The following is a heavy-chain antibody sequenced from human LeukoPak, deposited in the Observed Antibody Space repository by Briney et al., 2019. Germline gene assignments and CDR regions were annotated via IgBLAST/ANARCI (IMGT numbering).Heavy chain of an antibody. CDR2: INHSGST. Sequence: SETLSLTCAVYGGSFSGYYWSWIRQPPGQGLEWIGEINHSGSTNYNPSLKSRVTISVDTSKNQFSLKLSSVTAADTAVYYCARDPPGSGSPASFDPWGQGTLVTVSS. D-gene: IGHD3-10*01. V-gene: IGHV4-34*01. CDR1: GGSFSGYY. CDR3: ARDPPGSGSPASFDP. J-gene: IGHJ5*02.